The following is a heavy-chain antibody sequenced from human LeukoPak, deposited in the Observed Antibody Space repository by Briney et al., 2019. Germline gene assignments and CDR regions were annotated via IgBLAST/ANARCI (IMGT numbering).Heavy chain of an antibody. V-gene: IGHV3-15*01. D-gene: IGHD5-18*01. CDR2: IKSKTDGGTT. CDR3: TTDLSDTAMAPFDY. J-gene: IGHJ4*02. CDR1: GFTFSNAW. Sequence: GGSLRLSCAASGFTFSNAWMSWVRQAPGKGLEWVGRIKSKTDGGTTDYAAPVKGRFTISRDDSKNTLYLQMNSLKTEDTAVYYCTTDLSDTAMAPFDYWGQGTLVTVSS.